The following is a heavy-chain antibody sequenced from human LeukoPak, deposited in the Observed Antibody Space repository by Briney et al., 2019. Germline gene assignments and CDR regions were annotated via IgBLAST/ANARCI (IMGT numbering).Heavy chain of an antibody. J-gene: IGHJ4*02. V-gene: IGHV1-69*05. CDR1: GGTFSSYA. Sequence: ASVKVSCKASGGTFSSYAISWVRQAPGQGLEWMGGIIPIFGTANHAQKFQGRVTITTDESTSTAYMELSSLRSEDTAVYYCAREGPQVAAPFDYWGQGTLVTVSS. D-gene: IGHD6-6*01. CDR3: AREGPQVAAPFDY. CDR2: IIPIFGTA.